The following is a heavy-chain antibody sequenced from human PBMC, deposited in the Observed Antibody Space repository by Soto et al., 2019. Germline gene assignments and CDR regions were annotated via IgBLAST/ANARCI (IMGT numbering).Heavy chain of an antibody. J-gene: IGHJ4*02. Sequence: QVQLVESGGGVVQPGRSLRLSCAASGFTFSSYAMHWVRQAPGKGLEWVAVISYDGSNKYYADSVKGRFTISRDNSKNTLYLQMNSLRAEDTAVYYCACPPPRRDGYNLDYWGQGTLVTVSS. CDR3: ACPPPRRDGYNLDY. V-gene: IGHV3-30-3*01. D-gene: IGHD5-12*01. CDR1: GFTFSSYA. CDR2: ISYDGSNK.